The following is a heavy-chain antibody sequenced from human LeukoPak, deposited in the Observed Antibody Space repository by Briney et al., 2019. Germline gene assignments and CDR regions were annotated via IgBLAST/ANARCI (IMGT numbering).Heavy chain of an antibody. D-gene: IGHD3-9*01. V-gene: IGHV3-30-3*01. CDR3: ARGRYYDILTGYFPVDY. CDR2: ISYDGSNK. J-gene: IGHJ4*02. Sequence: PGGSLRLSCAASGFTFSSYAMHWVRQAPGKGLEWVAVISYDGSNKYYADSVKGRFTISRDNSKNTLYLQMNSLRAEDTAVYYCARGRYYDILTGYFPVDYWGQGTLVTVSS. CDR1: GFTFSSYA.